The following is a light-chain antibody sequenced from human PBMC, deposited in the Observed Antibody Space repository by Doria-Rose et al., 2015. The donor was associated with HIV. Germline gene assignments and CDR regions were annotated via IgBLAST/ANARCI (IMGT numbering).Light chain of an antibody. CDR1: QSVSTD. Sequence: TQSPETLSVSPGESATLPCRASQSVSTDLAWYQHKPGQAPRLLIWGASTRATGIPARFSGSGSGTEFTLTISSLQSEDFAIYFCHRYNNWPTFGQGTRLDIK. J-gene: IGKJ5*01. V-gene: IGKV3-15*01. CDR2: GAS. CDR3: HRYNNWPT.